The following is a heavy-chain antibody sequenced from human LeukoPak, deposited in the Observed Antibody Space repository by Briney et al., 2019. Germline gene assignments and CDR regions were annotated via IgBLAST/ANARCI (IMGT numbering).Heavy chain of an antibody. J-gene: IGHJ4*02. V-gene: IGHV4-39*01. CDR2: IYYSGST. D-gene: IGHD6-13*01. CDR3: ARILAAAGTFDY. CDR1: GGSISSSSYY. Sequence: SETLSLTCTVSGGSISSSSYYWGWIRQPPGKGLEWIGSIYYSGSTYYNPSLKSRVTISVDTSKNQFSLKLSSVTAADTAVYYCARILAAAGTFDYWGRGTLVTVSS.